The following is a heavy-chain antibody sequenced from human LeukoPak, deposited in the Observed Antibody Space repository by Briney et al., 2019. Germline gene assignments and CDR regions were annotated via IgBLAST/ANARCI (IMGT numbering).Heavy chain of an antibody. D-gene: IGHD2-2*01. CDR1: GYTFSDYY. CDR2: INPNSGGT. V-gene: IGHV1-2*02. CDR3: ARDPSTKYYTDS. J-gene: IGHJ4*02. Sequence: ASVKVSCKTSGYTFSDYYIHWIRQAPGQGLEWMGWINPNSGGTNYAQKFQGRVTMTRDTSISTAYMELSRLRSDDTAVYYCARDPSTKYYTDSWGQGTLVTVSS.